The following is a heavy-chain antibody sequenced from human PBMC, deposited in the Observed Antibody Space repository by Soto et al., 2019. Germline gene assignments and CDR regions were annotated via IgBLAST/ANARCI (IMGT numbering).Heavy chain of an antibody. J-gene: IGHJ4*02. Sequence: EVQLVESGGGLVRPGGSLRLSCAASGFTFSIAWMSWVRQAPGKGLEWVGRIKSKTDGGATDYAAPVKGRFTISRDDAKNTLWLQMNSLQAEDTAVYYCTVYGGNGAFDSWGQGTLVTVSS. CDR1: GFTFSIAW. D-gene: IGHD4-17*01. CDR3: TVYGGNGAFDS. CDR2: IKSKTDGGAT. V-gene: IGHV3-15*01.